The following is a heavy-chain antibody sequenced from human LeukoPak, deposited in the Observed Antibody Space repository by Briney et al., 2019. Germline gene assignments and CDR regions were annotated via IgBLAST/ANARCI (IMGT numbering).Heavy chain of an antibody. CDR3: ARGPVYYYDSSGYSPFDY. J-gene: IGHJ4*02. Sequence: GGSLRLSCAASGFTFSSYAMHWVRQAPGKGLEWVAVISYDGSNKYYADSVKGRFTISRDNSKNTLYLQMNSLRAEDTAVYYCARGPVYYYDSSGYSPFDYWGQGTLVTVSS. D-gene: IGHD3-22*01. CDR1: GFTFSSYA. CDR2: ISYDGSNK. V-gene: IGHV3-30-3*01.